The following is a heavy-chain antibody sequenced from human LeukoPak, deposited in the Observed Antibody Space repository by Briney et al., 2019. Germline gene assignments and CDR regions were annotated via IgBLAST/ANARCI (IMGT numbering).Heavy chain of an antibody. CDR1: GGSISSSRDY. J-gene: IGHJ4*02. CDR2: IYYSGST. D-gene: IGHD1-1*01. V-gene: IGHV4-39*01. Sequence: SETLSLTCTVSGGSISSSRDYWGWLRQPPGKGLEWIANIYYSGSTYYNPSLKSRVTISVDTSKNQFSLKLNSVTAADTAVYYCARLGRYNCVLFDHWGQGTLVTVSS. CDR3: ARLGRYNCVLFDH.